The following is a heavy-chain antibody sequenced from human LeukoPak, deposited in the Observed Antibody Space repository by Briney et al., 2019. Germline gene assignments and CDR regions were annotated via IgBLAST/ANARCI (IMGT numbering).Heavy chain of an antibody. CDR2: IRYDGSDK. V-gene: IGHV3-30*02. J-gene: IGHJ4*02. D-gene: IGHD3-9*01. CDR3: AKDLRYFDWLLFLDY. Sequence: GGSLRLSCAASGFTFSSYGMHWVRQAPGKGLEWVSFIRYDGSDKYYADSVRGRFTISRDNSKNTLYLQMNSLRAEDTAVYYCAKDLRYFDWLLFLDYWGQGTLVTVSS. CDR1: GFTFSSYG.